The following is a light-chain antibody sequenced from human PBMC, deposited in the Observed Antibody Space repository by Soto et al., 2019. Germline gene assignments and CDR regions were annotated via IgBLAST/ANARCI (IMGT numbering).Light chain of an antibody. CDR2: SNN. J-gene: IGLJ2*01. V-gene: IGLV1-44*01. CDR3: AAWDDSLNGVV. Sequence: QSVLTQPPSASATPGQRVTISCSGSSSNIGSNTVNWYQQLPGTAPKLLIYSNNQRPSGVPDRFSGSKSGTSASLAISGFQSEDEADYYCAAWDDSLNGVVFGGGTKLTVL. CDR1: SSNIGSNT.